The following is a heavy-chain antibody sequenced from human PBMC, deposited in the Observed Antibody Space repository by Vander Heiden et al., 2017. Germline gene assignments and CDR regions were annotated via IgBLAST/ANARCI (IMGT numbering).Heavy chain of an antibody. CDR3: ARYCSSIRCYADDGMDV. CDR2: IYPGDSDT. D-gene: IGHD2-2*01. J-gene: IGHJ6*01. CDR1: GYSFTSSW. Sequence: EVQLVQPGAAVHNPGASLKISCKGSGYSFTSSWLGWVRQMPGKGREWMGIIYPGDSDTRYSPSFQGQVTISADKSISTAYLQWSSLKASDTAMYYCARYCSSIRCYADDGMDVWGQWSTVTVSS. V-gene: IGHV5-51*03.